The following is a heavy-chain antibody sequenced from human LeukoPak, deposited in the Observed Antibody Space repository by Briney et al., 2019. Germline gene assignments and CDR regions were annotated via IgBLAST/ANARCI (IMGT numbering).Heavy chain of an antibody. J-gene: IGHJ4*02. D-gene: IGHD2-15*01. CDR2: IIPILGIA. CDR1: GYTFTIFG. CDR3: ARATRYCSGGSCYGY. V-gene: IGHV1-69*04. Sequence: SVKVSCKASGYTFTIFGISWVRQAPGQGLEWMGRIIPILGIANYAQKFQGRVTITADKSTSTAYMELSSLRSEDTAVYYCARATRYCSGGSCYGYWGQGTLVTVSS.